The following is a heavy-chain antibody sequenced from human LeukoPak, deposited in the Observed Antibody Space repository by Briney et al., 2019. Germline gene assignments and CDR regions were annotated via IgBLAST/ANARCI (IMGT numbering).Heavy chain of an antibody. D-gene: IGHD2-15*01. J-gene: IGHJ6*02. Sequence: ASVKVSCKASGYTFTSYYMHWVRQAPGQGLEWMGLINPSGGSTSYAQKFQGRVTMTRDTSTSTVYMELSSLRSEDTAVYYCARDLVAATRTYYYYGMDVWGQGTTVTVSS. CDR2: INPSGGST. V-gene: IGHV1-46*01. CDR1: GYTFTSYY. CDR3: ARDLVAATRTYYYYGMDV.